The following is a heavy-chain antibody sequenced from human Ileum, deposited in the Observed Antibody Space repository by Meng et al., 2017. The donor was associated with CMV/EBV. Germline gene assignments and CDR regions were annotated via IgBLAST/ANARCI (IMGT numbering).Heavy chain of an antibody. CDR2: ISSSGSTI. J-gene: IGHJ4*01. D-gene: IGHD2-2*01. CDR1: GFIFSSYE. CDR3: AREGYCSATACYGLGFDS. Sequence: GGSLRLSCAASGFIFSSYEMNWVRQAPGKGLEWVSYISSSGSTIYYADSVKGRFTMSRDNAKNSLFLQMNSLRAEDTAVYYCAREGYCSATACYGLGFDSWGHGTLVTVSS. V-gene: IGHV3-48*03.